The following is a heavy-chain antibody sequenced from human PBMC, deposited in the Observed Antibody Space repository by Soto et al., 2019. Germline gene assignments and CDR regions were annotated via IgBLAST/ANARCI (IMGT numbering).Heavy chain of an antibody. CDR3: ARDPRGYCSGGSCYSPYFDY. Sequence: QVQLVQSGAEVKKPGSSVKVSCKASGGTFSSYAISWVRQAPGQGLEWMGGIIPIFGTANYAQKFQGRVTITADESTSTAYMELSSLRSEDTAVYYCARDPRGYCSGGSCYSPYFDYWGQGTLVTVSS. V-gene: IGHV1-69*12. J-gene: IGHJ4*02. CDR1: GGTFSSYA. CDR2: IIPIFGTA. D-gene: IGHD2-15*01.